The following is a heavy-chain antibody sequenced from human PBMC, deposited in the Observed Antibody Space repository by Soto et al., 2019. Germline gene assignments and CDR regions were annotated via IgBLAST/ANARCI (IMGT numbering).Heavy chain of an antibody. CDR3: TRHADLGYCSSTSCYDFDY. CDR2: IRSKPNSYAT. V-gene: IGHV3-73*01. D-gene: IGHD2-2*01. CDR1: GLTISGSA. J-gene: IGHJ4*02. Sequence: RGGSLRLSCAASGLTISGSAMHWVRQASGKGLEWIGRIRSKPNSYATEYAASVKGRFTISRDDSKNTAYLQMNSLKTEDTAVYYCTRHADLGYCSSTSCYDFDYWGQGTLVTVSS.